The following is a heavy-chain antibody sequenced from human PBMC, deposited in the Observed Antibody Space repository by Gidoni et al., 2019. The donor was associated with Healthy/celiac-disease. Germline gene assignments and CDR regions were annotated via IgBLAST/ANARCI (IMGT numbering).Heavy chain of an antibody. CDR1: GFTFSSYA. CDR3: ARDPVVRGKEWYYYGMDV. D-gene: IGHD3-10*01. CDR2: ISYDGSNK. J-gene: IGHJ6*02. V-gene: IGHV3-30-3*01. Sequence: QVQLVESGGGVVQPGRSLRLPCAASGFTFSSYAMHWVRPAPGKGLEWVAVISYDGSNKYYADSVKGRFTISRDNSKNTLYLQMNSLRAEDTAVYYCARDPVVRGKEWYYYGMDVWGQGTTVTVSS.